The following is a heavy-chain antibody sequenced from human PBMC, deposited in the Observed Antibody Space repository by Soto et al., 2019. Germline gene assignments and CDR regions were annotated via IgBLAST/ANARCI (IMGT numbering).Heavy chain of an antibody. CDR3: ARNPANTGYFEY. D-gene: IGHD1-1*01. V-gene: IGHV1-8*01. CDR2: MDPNTGNT. Sequence: QVQLVQSGAEVKKPGASVKVSCKASAYTFTNYDINWVRQAPGQGLEWMGWMDPNTGNTGYVRKFQGRLTLTRDTSISTAYLELSSLTSEDTADYYCARNPANTGYFEYWGQGTLVIVSS. CDR1: AYTFTNYD. J-gene: IGHJ4*02.